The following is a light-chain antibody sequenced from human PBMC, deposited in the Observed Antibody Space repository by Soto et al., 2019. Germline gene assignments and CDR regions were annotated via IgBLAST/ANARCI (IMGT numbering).Light chain of an antibody. CDR3: AAWDVTLVV. J-gene: IGLJ2*01. CDR2: SDN. Sequence: QSVLTQPPSASGTPGQRVTISCSGSSSNIGTNTVIWYQQHPGAAPKLLIYSDNHRPSGLPALFSTTKSCTSASPVISGLQYEDEADYYCAAWDVTLVVFGGGTKLTVL. V-gene: IGLV1-44*01. CDR1: SSNIGTNT.